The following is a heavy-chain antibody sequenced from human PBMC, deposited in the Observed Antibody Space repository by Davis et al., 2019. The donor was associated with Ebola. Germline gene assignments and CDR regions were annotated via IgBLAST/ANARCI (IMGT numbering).Heavy chain of an antibody. CDR2: ISYDGSNK. J-gene: IGHJ4*02. CDR1: GFTLHDYG. D-gene: IGHD2-2*01. CDR3: ARGSYQLVFSY. V-gene: IGHV3-30*03. Sequence: PGGSLRLSCAASGFTLHDYGMDWVRQAPDKGLEWVALISYDGSNKDYADSVKGRFTISRDNAKNSLYLQMNSLRAEDTAVYYCARGSYQLVFSYRGQGTLVTVSS.